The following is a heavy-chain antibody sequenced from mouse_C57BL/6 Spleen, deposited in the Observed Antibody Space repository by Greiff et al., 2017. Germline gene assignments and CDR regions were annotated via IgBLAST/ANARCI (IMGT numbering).Heavy chain of an antibody. J-gene: IGHJ1*03. Sequence: VQLQQPGTELVKPGASVQLSCKASGYTFTSYWMHWVKQRPGQGLEWIGNINPSNGGTNYNEKFKSKATLTVDKSSSTAYMQLSSLTSEDSAVYYCARPYGTTVVATRYFDGWGTGTTVTVSS. V-gene: IGHV1-53*01. CDR3: ARPYGTTVVATRYFDG. CDR1: GYTFTSYW. D-gene: IGHD1-1*01. CDR2: INPSNGGT.